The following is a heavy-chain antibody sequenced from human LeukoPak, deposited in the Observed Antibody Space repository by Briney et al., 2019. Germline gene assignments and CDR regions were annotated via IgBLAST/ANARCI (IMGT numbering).Heavy chain of an antibody. V-gene: IGHV1-46*01. CDR1: GYTFTSYY. CDR3: VSIGRHLDPFDY. D-gene: IGHD2-21*01. J-gene: IGHJ4*02. Sequence: ASVKVSCKASGYTFTSYYLHWVRQAPGQGLEWMGIINPSGDSTTYAQRFQDRITMTWDTSTSTVYMELSSLRSEDTAVYYCVSIGRHLDPFDYWGQGTLVTVSS. CDR2: INPSGDST.